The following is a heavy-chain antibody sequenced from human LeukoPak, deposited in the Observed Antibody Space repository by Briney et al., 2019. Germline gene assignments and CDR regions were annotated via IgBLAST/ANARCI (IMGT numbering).Heavy chain of an antibody. D-gene: IGHD4-17*01. J-gene: IGHJ4*02. CDR2: INGAGSSI. Sequence: GGSLRLSCAASGFTFSSYWMHWVRQTPGKGLVWVSRINGAGSSISYADSVKGRVTISRDNAKNTLYLQMNNLRAKDTAVYYCARGGDYKNDYWGQGTLVTVSS. V-gene: IGHV3-74*01. CDR3: ARGGDYKNDY. CDR1: GFTFSSYW.